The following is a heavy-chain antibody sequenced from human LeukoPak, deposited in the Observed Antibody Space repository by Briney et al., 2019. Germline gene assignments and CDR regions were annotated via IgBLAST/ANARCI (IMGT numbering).Heavy chain of an antibody. Sequence: ASVKVSCKASGYTFTSYGISWLRQAPGQVLEWMGWISTHNGNTNYAQKFQGRVTMTTDTSTSTAYMELRSLTSDDTAVYYCARGWCSGTTCYAFFDYWGQGTLVTVSS. J-gene: IGHJ4*02. CDR3: ARGWCSGTTCYAFFDY. V-gene: IGHV1-18*01. D-gene: IGHD2-2*01. CDR1: GYTFTSYG. CDR2: ISTHNGNT.